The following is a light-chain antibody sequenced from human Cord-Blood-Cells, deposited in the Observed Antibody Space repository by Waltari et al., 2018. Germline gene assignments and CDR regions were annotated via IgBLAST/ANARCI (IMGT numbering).Light chain of an antibody. Sequence: QSALTQPRSVSGSPGQSVTISCTGTSSDVGGYNYLSWYQQHPGKAPKLMIYDVSKRPSGVPDRCSGSKSGNTASLTISGLQAEDEADYYCCSYAGSYTYVVFGGGTKLTVL. CDR1: SSDVGGYNY. J-gene: IGLJ2*01. CDR3: CSYAGSYTYVV. CDR2: DVS. V-gene: IGLV2-11*01.